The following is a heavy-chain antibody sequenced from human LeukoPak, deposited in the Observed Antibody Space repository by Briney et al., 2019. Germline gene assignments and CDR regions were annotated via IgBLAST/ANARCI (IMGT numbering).Heavy chain of an antibody. D-gene: IGHD3-10*01. CDR1: GFTFGSYS. J-gene: IGHJ4*02. V-gene: IGHV3-21*01. CDR3: ARGSWFGELSLDY. Sequence: GGSLRLSCAASGFTFGSYSMNWVRQARGKGLEWVSSISSSSSYIYYADSVKGRFTISRDNAKNSLYLQMNSLRAEDTAVYYCARGSWFGELSLDYWGQGTLVTVSS. CDR2: ISSSSSYI.